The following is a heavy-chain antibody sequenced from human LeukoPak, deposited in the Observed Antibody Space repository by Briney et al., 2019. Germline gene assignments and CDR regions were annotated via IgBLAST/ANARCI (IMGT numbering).Heavy chain of an antibody. Sequence: SVKVSCKASGGTFSSYAISWVRQAPGQGLEWMGRIIPILGIANYAQKFQGRVTITADKSTSTASMELSSLRSEDTAVYYCARIRRYSYGYNWFDPWGQGTLVTVSS. CDR2: IIPILGIA. CDR1: GGTFSSYA. J-gene: IGHJ5*02. D-gene: IGHD5-18*01. CDR3: ARIRRYSYGYNWFDP. V-gene: IGHV1-69*04.